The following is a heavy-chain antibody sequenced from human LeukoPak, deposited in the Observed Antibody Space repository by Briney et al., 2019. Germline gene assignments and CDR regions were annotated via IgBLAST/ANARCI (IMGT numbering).Heavy chain of an antibody. D-gene: IGHD3-10*01. CDR1: GFTFSDSY. Sequence: GGSLRLSCAASGFTFSDSYMTWIRQAPGKGLEWVSYISNSGSTIYYADSVKGRFTISRDNAKNSLYLQMNSLRAEDTAVYYCARGRPLHQMIWFGESVAYFDYWGQGTLVTVSS. V-gene: IGHV3-11*04. CDR3: ARGRPLHQMIWFGESVAYFDY. CDR2: ISNSGSTI. J-gene: IGHJ4*02.